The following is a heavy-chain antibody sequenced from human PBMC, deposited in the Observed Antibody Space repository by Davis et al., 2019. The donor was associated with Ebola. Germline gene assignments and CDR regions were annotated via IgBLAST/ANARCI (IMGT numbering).Heavy chain of an antibody. V-gene: IGHV3-30*18. CDR2: ISYDGSNK. CDR3: AKDYLTGIDY. Sequence: PGGSLRPSCAPSGSSFSSYGMHWVRQAPGKGLEWVAVISYDGSNKYYADSVKGRFTISRDNSKNTLYLQMNSLRAEDTAVYYCAKDYLTGIDYWGQGTLVTVSS. J-gene: IGHJ4*02. D-gene: IGHD1-20*01. CDR1: GSSFSSYG.